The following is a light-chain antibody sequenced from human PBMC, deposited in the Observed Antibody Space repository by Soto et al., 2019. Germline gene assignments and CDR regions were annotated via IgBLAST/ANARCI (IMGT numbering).Light chain of an antibody. V-gene: IGKV3-15*01. Sequence: EIVMTQSPATLSVSPGERATLSCRASQNVNRNLAWYQQKPGQAPRLLIYGASTRATGIPARFSGSGSGTEFTLTISRLQSEDFAVYYCKQYNDWPLTFGGGTKVEIK. CDR1: QNVNRN. CDR3: KQYNDWPLT. CDR2: GAS. J-gene: IGKJ4*01.